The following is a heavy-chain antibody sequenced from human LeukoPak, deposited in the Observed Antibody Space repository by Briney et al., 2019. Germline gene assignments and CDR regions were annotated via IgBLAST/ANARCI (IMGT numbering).Heavy chain of an antibody. J-gene: IGHJ4*02. CDR1: GFTFSSYA. Sequence: GGSLRLSCAVSGFTFSSYAINWVRQAPGKGLEWVSAISGSGGSTYYAYSVMGRFTISRDNSKNTLYLQMNSLRAEDTAVYYCAKRATTELHWGQGTLVTVSS. CDR3: AKRATTELH. D-gene: IGHD1-7*01. V-gene: IGHV3-23*01. CDR2: ISGSGGST.